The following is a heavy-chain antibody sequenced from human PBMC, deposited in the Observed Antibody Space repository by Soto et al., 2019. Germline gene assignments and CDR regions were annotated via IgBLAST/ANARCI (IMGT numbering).Heavy chain of an antibody. CDR1: GFTFSSYS. D-gene: IGHD2-15*01. CDR3: ARDVNRPLLSRRYAFDI. V-gene: IGHV3-21*01. J-gene: IGHJ3*02. CDR2: ISSSSSYI. Sequence: PGGSLRLSCAASGFTFSSYSMNWVRQAPGKGLEWVSSISSSSSYIYYADSVKGRFTISRDNAKNSLYLQMNSLRAEDTAVYYCARDVNRPLLSRRYAFDIWGQGTMVTVSS.